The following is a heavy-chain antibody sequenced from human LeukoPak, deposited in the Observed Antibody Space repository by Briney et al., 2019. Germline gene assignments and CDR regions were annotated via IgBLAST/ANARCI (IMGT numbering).Heavy chain of an antibody. CDR2: VNADGGNT. CDR3: TKRVKYGGTWDHFAD. Sequence: GGSLRLSCAASGFTFDNYRMSWVRHAPGKGLEWVSTVNADGGNTNYADSVKGRFTISRDNSKSTLILQMNSLRVEDTALYYCTKRVKYGGTWDHFADWGQGTLVTVSS. CDR1: GFTFDNYR. V-gene: IGHV3-23*01. J-gene: IGHJ4*02. D-gene: IGHD1-26*01.